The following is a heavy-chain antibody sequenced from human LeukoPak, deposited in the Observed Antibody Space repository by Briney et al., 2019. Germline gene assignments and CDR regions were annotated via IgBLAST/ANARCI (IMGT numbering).Heavy chain of an antibody. J-gene: IGHJ4*02. CDR2: ISTDARTI. V-gene: IGHV3-74*01. CDR1: GFTFSGNW. D-gene: IGHD6-13*01. CDR3: VRGQATAWGLDF. Sequence: GGSLRLSCAASGFTFSGNWMHWVRQAPGKGLVWVSHISTDARTITYADFVKGRFTISRDNAKNTLYLQMNSLRAEDTALYYCVRGQATAWGLDFWGQGTLVTVSS.